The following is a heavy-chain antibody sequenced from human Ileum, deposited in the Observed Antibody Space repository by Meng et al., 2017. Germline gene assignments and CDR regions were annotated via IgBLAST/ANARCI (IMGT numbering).Heavy chain of an antibody. CDR2: MNTDKGNT. CDR1: GYTFTTYG. D-gene: IGHD1-1*01. J-gene: IGHJ4*02. CDR3: AREGAYNGGDY. V-gene: IGHV1-18*01. Sequence: VELVQSGAEVKKPGASGKVSCKASGYTFTTYGISWVRQAPGQALEWMGWMNTDKGNTNYAQKFQGRVTMTRDTSTSTAYMELRSLRSDDTAVYYCAREGAYNGGDYWGQGTLVTVSS.